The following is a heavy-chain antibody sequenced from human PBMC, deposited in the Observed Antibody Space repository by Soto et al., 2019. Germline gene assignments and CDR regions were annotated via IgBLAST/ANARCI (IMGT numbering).Heavy chain of an antibody. CDR3: AKDSRGNWNYHDY. Sequence: GGSVRLSCAASGFTFSSYAMSWVRQAPGKGLEWVSAISGSGGNTYYADSVKGRFTISRDNSKNTLYLQMNSLRAEDTAVYYCAKDSRGNWNYHDYWGQGTLVTVSS. D-gene: IGHD1-7*01. CDR2: ISGSGGNT. V-gene: IGHV3-23*01. J-gene: IGHJ4*02. CDR1: GFTFSSYA.